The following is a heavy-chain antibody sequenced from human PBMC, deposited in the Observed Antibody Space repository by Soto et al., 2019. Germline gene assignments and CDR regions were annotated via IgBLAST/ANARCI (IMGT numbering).Heavy chain of an antibody. CDR2: VYYSGST. J-gene: IGHJ3*02. D-gene: IGHD3-16*01. V-gene: IGHV4-31*03. CDR1: GGSISSGGYY. Sequence: TLSLTCTVSGGSISSGGYYWSWIRQHPGKGLEWIGYVYYSGSTYYNPSLKSRVTISVDTSKNQFSLKLSSVTAADTAVYYCARAPRGVWSGDAFDIWGQGTMVTVSS. CDR3: ARAPRGVWSGDAFDI.